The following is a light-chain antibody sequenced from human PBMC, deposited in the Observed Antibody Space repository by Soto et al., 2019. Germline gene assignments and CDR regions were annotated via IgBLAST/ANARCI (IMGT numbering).Light chain of an antibody. CDR2: DVS. CDR1: SSDVGGYNY. J-gene: IGLJ2*01. CDR3: SSYTSRVV. Sequence: QSALTQPASVSGSPGQSITISCTGTSSDVGGYNYVSWYQQHPGKAPKLMIYDVSNRPLGVSNRFSGSKSGNTASLTISGLQAEDEADYYCSSYTSRVVFGGGTKLTVL. V-gene: IGLV2-14*01.